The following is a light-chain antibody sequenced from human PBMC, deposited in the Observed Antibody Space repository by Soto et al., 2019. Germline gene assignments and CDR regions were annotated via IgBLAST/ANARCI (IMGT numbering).Light chain of an antibody. CDR2: GAS. CDR3: QQYNNWPQT. Sequence: EIVLTQSPATLSLSPGERATLSCRASQSVSSNLAWYQQKPGQAPRLLIYGASTRATGIPARFSGSGSGTELTLTISSLQSEDFAVYYCQQYNNWPQTFGQGTKVDIK. J-gene: IGKJ1*01. CDR1: QSVSSN. V-gene: IGKV3-15*01.